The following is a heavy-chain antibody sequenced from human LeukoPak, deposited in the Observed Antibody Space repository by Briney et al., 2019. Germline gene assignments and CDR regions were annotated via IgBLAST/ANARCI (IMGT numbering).Heavy chain of an antibody. CDR1: GCTFTSHP. Sequence: ASVKVSCKASGCTFTSHPLHWVRQAPGQRLEWMGWINTANAKTKYSQKFQGRVTISRDTSANTAYMDLSSLGSEDTAVYYCASWAGTPVGDFSGPLDYWGQGTLVTVSS. CDR2: INTANAKT. CDR3: ASWAGTPVGDFSGPLDY. D-gene: IGHD3-10*01. J-gene: IGHJ4*02. V-gene: IGHV1-3*04.